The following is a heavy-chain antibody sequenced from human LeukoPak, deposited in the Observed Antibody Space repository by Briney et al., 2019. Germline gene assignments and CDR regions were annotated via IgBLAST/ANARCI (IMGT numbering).Heavy chain of an antibody. CDR2: RKEDGSEK. CDR1: GFGFSSYW. V-gene: IGHV3-7*03. CDR3: ASYFCSQGHNDY. D-gene: IGHD3-3*01. J-gene: IGHJ4*02. Sequence: GGSLRLSCAASGFGFSSYWMSWVRQAPGKGLEWVANRKEDGSEKHYVDSVKGRFTISRDNAKNSLYLQMNTLRVEDTAVYYCASYFCSQGHNDYWGQGALVTVSS.